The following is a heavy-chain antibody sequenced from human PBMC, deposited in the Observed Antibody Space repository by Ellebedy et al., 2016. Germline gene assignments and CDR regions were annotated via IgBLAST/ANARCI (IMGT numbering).Heavy chain of an antibody. CDR1: GFTFSSYA. CDR2: IKQDGSEK. Sequence: GGSLRLSCAASGFTFSSYAMSWVRQAPGKGLEWVANIKQDGSEKYYVDSVKGRFTISRDNSKSTLFLQMNSLRAEDTAVYYCAPSLQWELPRRWGQGTLVTVSS. V-gene: IGHV3-7*02. D-gene: IGHD1-26*01. J-gene: IGHJ4*02. CDR3: APSLQWELPRR.